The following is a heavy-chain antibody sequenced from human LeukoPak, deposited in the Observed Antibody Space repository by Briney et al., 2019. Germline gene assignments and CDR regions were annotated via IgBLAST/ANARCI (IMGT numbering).Heavy chain of an antibody. Sequence: ASVKVSCKASGYTFTSYDINWVRQAAGQGLEWIGWMNPDNDKAGYAEKFQGRVTMTRNTSISTAYMELSSLRSEDTAIYYCVRVQFRGYCDRSGNYDYWGQGTRITVSS. CDR1: GYTFTSYD. CDR2: MNPDNDKA. CDR3: VRVQFRGYCDRSGNYDY. V-gene: IGHV1-8*01. D-gene: IGHD3-22*01. J-gene: IGHJ4*02.